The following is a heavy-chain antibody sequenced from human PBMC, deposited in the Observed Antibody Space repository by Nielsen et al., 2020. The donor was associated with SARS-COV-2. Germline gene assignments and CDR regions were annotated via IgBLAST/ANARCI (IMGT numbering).Heavy chain of an antibody. CDR1: GFSFSYYA. CDR2: ISGRGGNT. Sequence: GESLKISCAASGFSFSYYAMNWVRHAPGKGLEWVSAISGRGGNTFYADSVKGRFTISRDNSKSTLYLQMNSLSAEDTAIYYCAKSDGGYSYGYPDYWGQGTLVTVSS. CDR3: AKSDGGYSYGYPDY. D-gene: IGHD5-18*01. V-gene: IGHV3-23*01. J-gene: IGHJ4*02.